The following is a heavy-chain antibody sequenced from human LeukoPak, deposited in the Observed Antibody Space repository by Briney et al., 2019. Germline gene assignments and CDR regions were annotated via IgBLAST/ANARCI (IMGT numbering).Heavy chain of an antibody. D-gene: IGHD7-27*01. V-gene: IGHV3-7*01. CDR3: ARSLTGGDYYFDY. Sequence: GGSLRLSCAASGFTFRSYWMRWVRQAPGKGLEWVANIKQDGSEKNYVDSVKGRFTISRDNAKNSLYLQMNSLRAEDTAVYYCARSLTGGDYYFDYWGQGTLVTVSS. J-gene: IGHJ4*02. CDR2: IKQDGSEK. CDR1: GFTFRSYW.